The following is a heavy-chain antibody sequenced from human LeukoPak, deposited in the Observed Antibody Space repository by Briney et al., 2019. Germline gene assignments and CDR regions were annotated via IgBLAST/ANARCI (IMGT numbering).Heavy chain of an antibody. CDR3: ARGRGIVGAIERAFDI. CDR1: GYTFTGYY. J-gene: IGHJ3*02. V-gene: IGHV1-46*03. D-gene: IGHD1-26*01. Sequence: GASVKVSCKASGYTFTGYYMHWVRQDPGQGLEWMGIINPSGGSTSYAQKFQGRVTMTRDTSTSTVYMELSSLRSEDTAVYYCARGRGIVGAIERAFDIWGQGTMVTVSS. CDR2: INPSGGST.